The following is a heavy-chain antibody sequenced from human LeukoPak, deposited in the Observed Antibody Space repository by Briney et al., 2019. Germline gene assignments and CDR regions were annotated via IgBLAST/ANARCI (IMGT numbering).Heavy chain of an antibody. D-gene: IGHD3/OR15-3a*01. CDR1: GGSISRADYY. Sequence: SETLSLTCTVSGGSISRADYYWSWIRQPPGKGLEWIGYIYYSGSTYYNPSLKSRVTISVDTSKNQFSLKLSSVTAADTAVYYCASLGLGDAFDIWGQGTMVTVSS. J-gene: IGHJ3*02. CDR3: ASLGLGDAFDI. V-gene: IGHV4-30-4*02. CDR2: IYYSGST.